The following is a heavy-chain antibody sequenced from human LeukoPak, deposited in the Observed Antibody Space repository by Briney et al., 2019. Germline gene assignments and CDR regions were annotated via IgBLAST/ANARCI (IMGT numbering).Heavy chain of an antibody. CDR3: ARSVDYFDNTGPHMMFDY. J-gene: IGHJ4*02. D-gene: IGHD3-22*01. CDR2: IYYTGIT. Sequence: SDTLSLTCNVSGDSITSHYWNWIQQPPGKGLEWIGYIYYTGITKYSPSLTSRVSMSVDTSKNQFFLKMNSVTAADTAVYHCARSVDYFDNTGPHMMFDYWGQGSLVTVSS. V-gene: IGHV4-59*07. CDR1: GDSITSHY.